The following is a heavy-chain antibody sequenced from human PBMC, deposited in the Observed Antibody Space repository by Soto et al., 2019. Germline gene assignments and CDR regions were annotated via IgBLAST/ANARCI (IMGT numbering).Heavy chain of an antibody. J-gene: IGHJ6*03. CDR3: ARGGVIAPYYYYMDV. CDR1: GGTFSSYA. Sequence: SVKVSCKASGGTFSSYAISWVRQAPGQGLEWMGGIIPIFGTANYAQKFQGRVTIIADESTSTAYMELSSLRSEDTAVYYCARGGVIAPYYYYMDVWGKGTTVTVSS. V-gene: IGHV1-69*13. CDR2: IIPIFGTA. D-gene: IGHD2-21*01.